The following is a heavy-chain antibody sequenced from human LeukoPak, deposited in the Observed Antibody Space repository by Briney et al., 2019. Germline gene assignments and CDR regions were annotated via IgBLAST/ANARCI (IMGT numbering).Heavy chain of an antibody. CDR2: IIPILGIA. CDR3: ARDRIAVAGRQGMDA. J-gene: IGHJ6*02. D-gene: IGHD6-19*01. Sequence: GASVKVSCKASGGTFSSYAICWVRQAPGQGLEWMGRIIPILGIANYAQKFQGRVTITADKSTSTAYMELSSLRSEDTAVYYCARDRIAVAGRQGMDAWGQGTTVTVSS. CDR1: GGTFSSYA. V-gene: IGHV1-69*04.